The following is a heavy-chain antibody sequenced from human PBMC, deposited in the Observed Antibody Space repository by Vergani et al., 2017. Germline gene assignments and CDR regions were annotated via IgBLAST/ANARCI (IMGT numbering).Heavy chain of an antibody. V-gene: IGHV4-31*03. Sequence: QVQLQESGPGLVKPSQTLSLTCTVPGGSISSGGYYWSWIRQHPGKGLEWSGYTHYNGSTYNNPSLKSRVTISVDTSKNQFSLKLSSVTAADTAVYYCARARATYDFRSGYYMGWGQGTLVTVSS. CDR1: GGSISSGGYY. D-gene: IGHD3-3*01. CDR3: ARARATYDFRSGYYMG. J-gene: IGHJ4*02. CDR2: THYNGST.